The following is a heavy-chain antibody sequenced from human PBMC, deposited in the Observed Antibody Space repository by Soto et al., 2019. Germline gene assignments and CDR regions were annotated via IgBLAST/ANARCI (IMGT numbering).Heavy chain of an antibody. CDR2: INHSGST. D-gene: IGHD3-3*01. Sequence: KPSETLSLTCAVYGGSFSGYYWGWIRQPPGKGLEWIGEINHSGSTNYNPSLKSRVTISVDTSKNQFSLKLSSVTAADTAVYYCARGCRITIFGVVCYHYYGMDVWGQGTTVTVSS. V-gene: IGHV4-34*01. CDR1: GGSFSGYY. CDR3: ARGCRITIFGVVCYHYYGMDV. J-gene: IGHJ6*02.